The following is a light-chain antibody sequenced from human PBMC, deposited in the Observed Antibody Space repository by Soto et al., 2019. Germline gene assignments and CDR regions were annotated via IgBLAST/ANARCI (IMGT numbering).Light chain of an antibody. CDR3: SSYTQGSTLVV. Sequence: QSALTQPASVSGSPGQSITISCTGTSNDVGRYNYVSWYQQHPGKAPKLMIYEVSNRPSGVSTPFSGSKSGNTASLTISGLKAEDEADYYCSSYTQGSTLVVFGGGTQLTVL. CDR1: SNDVGRYNY. CDR2: EVS. V-gene: IGLV2-14*01. J-gene: IGLJ3*02.